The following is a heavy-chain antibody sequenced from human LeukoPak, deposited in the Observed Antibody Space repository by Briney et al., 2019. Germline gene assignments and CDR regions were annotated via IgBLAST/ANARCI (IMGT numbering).Heavy chain of an antibody. J-gene: IGHJ5*02. Sequence: ASVKVCCKASGYTFTANYMHWVRQAPGQGLEWMGRLNPNNGDTTYAQKFQGRVTMTRDTSISTAYMELSSLRSDDTAVYYCAREGRNWFDPWGQGTLVTVSS. CDR2: LNPNNGDT. CDR1: GYTFTANY. V-gene: IGHV1-2*06. CDR3: AREGRNWFDP.